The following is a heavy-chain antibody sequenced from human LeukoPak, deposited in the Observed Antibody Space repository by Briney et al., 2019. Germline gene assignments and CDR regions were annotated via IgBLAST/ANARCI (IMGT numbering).Heavy chain of an antibody. V-gene: IGHV3-30*02. J-gene: IGHJ6*02. D-gene: IGHD3-9*01. CDR2: IRYDGSNK. Sequence: GGSLRLSCAASGFTFSSYGMHWVRQAPGKGLEWVAFIRYDGSNKYYADSVKGRFTISRDNSKNTLYLQMNSLRAEDTAVYYCAKDITSDSPYDILTGYYYYYGMDVWGQGTTVTVSS. CDR1: GFTFSSYG. CDR3: AKDITSDSPYDILTGYYYYYGMDV.